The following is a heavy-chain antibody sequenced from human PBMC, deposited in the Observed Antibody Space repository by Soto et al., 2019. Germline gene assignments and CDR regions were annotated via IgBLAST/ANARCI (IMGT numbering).Heavy chain of an antibody. CDR2: IYYGGST. D-gene: IGHD2-15*01. V-gene: IGHV4-39*01. CDR3: ARQGNKVVTNHA. Sequence: QLQLQESGPGLVKPSETLSLTCTVSGGSISSSSYYWGWIRQPPGKGLEWIGSIYYGGSTYYNPSLKSRVTISADTYKNQFSLKLSSVTAADTAVYYCARQGNKVVTNHAWGQGTLVTVSS. CDR1: GGSISSSSYY. J-gene: IGHJ5*02.